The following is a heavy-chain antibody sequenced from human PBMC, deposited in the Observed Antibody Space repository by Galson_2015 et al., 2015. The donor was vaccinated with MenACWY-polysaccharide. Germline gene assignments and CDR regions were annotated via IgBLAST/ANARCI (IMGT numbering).Heavy chain of an antibody. J-gene: IGHJ4*02. CDR1: GFTFSSHA. CDR3: AKKLEAGGTFDY. V-gene: IGHV3-23*01. Sequence: SLRLSCAASGFTFSSHAMSWVRQAPGKGLEWVSAISTSGAGTYYAGSVKGRFTISRDNSRNTLCLQTNSLRAEDTAVYYCAKKLEAGGTFDYWGQGTLITVSS. D-gene: IGHD4-23*01. CDR2: ISTSGAGT.